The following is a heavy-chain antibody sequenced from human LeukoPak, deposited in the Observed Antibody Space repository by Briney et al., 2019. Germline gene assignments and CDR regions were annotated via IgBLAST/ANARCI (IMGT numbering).Heavy chain of an antibody. CDR3: ARWASSDAFDI. CDR2: IYYSGST. V-gene: IGHV4-31*03. J-gene: IGHJ3*02. CDR1: GGSISSGGYY. D-gene: IGHD1-26*01. Sequence: SETLSLTCTVSGGSISSGGYYWSWIRQHPGKGLEWIGYIYYSGSTYYNPSLKSRVTISVDTSKNQFSLKLSSVTAADTAVYYCARWASSDAFDIWGQGTMVTVSS.